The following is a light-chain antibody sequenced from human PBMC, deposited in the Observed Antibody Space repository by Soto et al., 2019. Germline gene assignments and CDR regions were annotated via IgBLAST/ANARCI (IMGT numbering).Light chain of an antibody. CDR2: KVS. V-gene: IGKV1-5*03. CDR1: QSFSNW. J-gene: IGKJ1*01. Sequence: DIQMTQSPSTLSASVGDRVTITCRASQSFSNWLAWYQQKPGEAPKLLIYKVSNLETGVPSRFSGSGSGTEFTLTISRLQPDDFATYYCQQYNSYGTFGQGTKVEIK. CDR3: QQYNSYGT.